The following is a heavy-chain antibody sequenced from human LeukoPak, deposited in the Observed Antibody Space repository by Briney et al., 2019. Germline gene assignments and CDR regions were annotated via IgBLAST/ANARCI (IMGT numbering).Heavy chain of an antibody. J-gene: IGHJ4*02. Sequence: GRSLRLSCAASGFTFSSHAMHWVRQAPGKGLEWVAVISYDARNYYYADSVKGRFTISRDNSKNTLHLQMNSLRAEDTAVYYCAKGSSEYYDFWSGYTHFDYWGQGTLVTVSS. V-gene: IGHV3-30*04. CDR3: AKGSSEYYDFWSGYTHFDY. D-gene: IGHD3-3*01. CDR1: GFTFSSHA. CDR2: ISYDARNY.